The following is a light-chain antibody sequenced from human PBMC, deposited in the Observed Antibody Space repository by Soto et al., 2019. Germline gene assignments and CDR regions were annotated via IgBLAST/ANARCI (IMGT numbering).Light chain of an antibody. J-gene: IGKJ1*01. CDR1: QRVLYSSNNKNY. Sequence: IVMTQSPDSLAVSLGERATINCKSIQRVLYSSNNKNYLAWYQQKPGQPPKLLIYWASTRESGVPDRVSGSGSVTEFTLTISSLQAEDVAVYYCQQYYSTPQTFGQGNKVEIK. CDR2: WAS. V-gene: IGKV4-1*01. CDR3: QQYYSTPQT.